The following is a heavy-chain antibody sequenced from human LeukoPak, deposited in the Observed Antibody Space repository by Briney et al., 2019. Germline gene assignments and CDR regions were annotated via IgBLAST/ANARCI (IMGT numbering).Heavy chain of an antibody. CDR3: ARSTVDDNYAFDI. CDR1: GYIFSNYD. D-gene: IGHD5-24*01. V-gene: IGHV1-8*01. CDR2: MNPNSGTT. Sequence: ASVKVSCQASGYIFSNYDINWVRQATGQGLEWMGWMNPNSGTTGYAQKFQGRVTMTRNTSISTAYMELSSLRSEDMAVYYCARSTVDDNYAFDIWGQGTMVTVSS. J-gene: IGHJ3*02.